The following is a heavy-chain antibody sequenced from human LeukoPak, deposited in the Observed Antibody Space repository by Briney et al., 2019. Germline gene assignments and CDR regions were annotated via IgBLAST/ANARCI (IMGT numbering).Heavy chain of an antibody. CDR1: GFTFSNAW. CDR2: IKSEADGGTT. CDR3: TTGLLYYYDSSGYYSDYYYYYGMDV. V-gene: IGHV3-15*01. D-gene: IGHD3-22*01. Sequence: PGGSLRLSCAASGFTFSNAWMSWVRQAPGKGLEWVGRIKSEADGGTTDYAAPVKGRFTISRDDSKNTLYLQMNSLKTEDTAVYYCTTGLLYYYDSSGYYSDYYYYYGMDVWGQGTTVTVSS. J-gene: IGHJ6*02.